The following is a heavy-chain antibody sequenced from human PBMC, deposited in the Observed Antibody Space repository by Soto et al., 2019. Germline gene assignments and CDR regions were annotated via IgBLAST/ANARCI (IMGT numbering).Heavy chain of an antibody. V-gene: IGHV3-53*01. CDR1: GFAVSSKY. J-gene: IGHJ4*02. Sequence: EVQLVESGGGVIQPGGSLRLSCAASGFAVSSKYMTWVRQAPGKGLEWVSVIYGGGTTYYADSVKGRFTISRDTSKNTLYLQMNSRRAEDTAGYYCVQPTGWPGFDFWGQGTLVTVSS. D-gene: IGHD6-19*01. CDR3: VQPTGWPGFDF. CDR2: IYGGGTT.